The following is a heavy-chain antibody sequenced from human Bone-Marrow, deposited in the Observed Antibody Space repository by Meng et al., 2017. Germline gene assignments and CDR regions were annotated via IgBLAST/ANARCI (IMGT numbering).Heavy chain of an antibody. Sequence: SVKVSCKASGGTFSSYAISWVRQAPGQGLEWMGGIIPIFGTANYAQKFQGRVTMTRDTSTSTVYMELSSLRSEDTAVYYCAREDYDILTGSFDYWGQGTLVTVSS. V-gene: IGHV1-69*05. D-gene: IGHD3-9*01. J-gene: IGHJ4*02. CDR1: GGTFSSYA. CDR3: AREDYDILTGSFDY. CDR2: IIPIFGTA.